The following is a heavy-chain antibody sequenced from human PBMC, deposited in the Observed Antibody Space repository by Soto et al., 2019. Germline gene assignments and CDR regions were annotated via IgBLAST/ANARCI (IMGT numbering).Heavy chain of an antibody. J-gene: IGHJ4*02. CDR3: ARNPPRSLYNILTED. CDR1: GDTFSSYV. CDR2: IIPNLETT. V-gene: IGHV1-69*01. Sequence: QVQLVQSGAEVKKPGSSVKVSCKASGDTFSSYVINWVRQAPGQGLEWVGGIIPNLETTNYAQKFQGRVTITVDEPTTTAYVELSGLRSDDTATYYGARNPPRSLYNILTEDWGQGTLVTVSS. D-gene: IGHD3-9*01.